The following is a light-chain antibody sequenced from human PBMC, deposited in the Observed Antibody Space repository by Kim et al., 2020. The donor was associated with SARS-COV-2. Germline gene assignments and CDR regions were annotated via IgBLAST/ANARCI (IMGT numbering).Light chain of an antibody. CDR3: QAWDSSLV. V-gene: IGLV3-1*01. CDR2: QDS. Sequence: VSVSPGQTASITCSGDKLGDKYACWYQQKPGQPPVLVIYQDSKRPSGIPERFSGSNSGNTATLTISGTQAMDEADYYCQAWDSSLVFGGGTQLTVL. CDR1: KLGDKY. J-gene: IGLJ2*01.